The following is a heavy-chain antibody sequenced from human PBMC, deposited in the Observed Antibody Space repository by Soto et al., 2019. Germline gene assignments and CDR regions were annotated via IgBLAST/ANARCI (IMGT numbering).Heavy chain of an antibody. Sequence: QVQLEQSGAEVKKPGSSVKVSCKASGGTFRNSAISWVRQAPGQGLEWLGGIMPIFRTPDYSQKFQGRVTVTADESTSTAXXXXXXLRSAXTXVXYCARDNDRPQLGGNYYYILDVWGQGTTVTVSS. CDR2: IMPIFRTP. J-gene: IGHJ6*02. V-gene: IGHV1-69*12. D-gene: IGHD1-1*01. CDR1: GGTFRNSA. CDR3: ARDNDRPQLGGNYYYILDV.